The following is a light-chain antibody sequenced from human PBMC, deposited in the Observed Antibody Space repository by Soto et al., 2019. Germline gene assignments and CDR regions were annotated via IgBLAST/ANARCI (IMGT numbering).Light chain of an antibody. Sequence: QSALTQPPSASGSPGQSVTISCTGTSSDVGDYHYVSWYQQHPGKAPKLMIYEVSKRPSGVPARFSGSKSDNTASLTVSGLQAEDEADYYCSSYAGSNNVIFGGGTKLTVL. CDR1: SSDVGDYHY. J-gene: IGLJ2*01. V-gene: IGLV2-8*01. CDR2: EVS. CDR3: SSYAGSNNVI.